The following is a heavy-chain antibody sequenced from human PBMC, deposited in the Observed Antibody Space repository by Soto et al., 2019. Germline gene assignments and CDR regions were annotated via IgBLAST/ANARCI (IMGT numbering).Heavy chain of an antibody. CDR2: INHSGST. CDR1: GGSFSGYY. D-gene: IGHD2-2*01. J-gene: IGHJ6*02. CDR3: ARDPAAYYYYYCGMDV. V-gene: IGHV4-34*01. Sequence: SETLSLTCAVYGGSFSGYYWSWIRQPPGKGLEWIGEINHSGSTNYNPSLKSRVTISVDTSKNQFSLKLSSVTAAGTAVYYCARDPAAYYYYYCGMDVWGQGTTV.